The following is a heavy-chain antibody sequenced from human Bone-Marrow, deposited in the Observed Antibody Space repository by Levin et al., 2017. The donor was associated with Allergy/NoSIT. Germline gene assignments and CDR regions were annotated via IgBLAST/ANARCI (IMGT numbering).Heavy chain of an antibody. Sequence: QSGESLKISCAASGFTFSDFGIHWVRQAPGKGLEWVAVIWYDGSNKYYTDSVKGRFTISRDNSKNTLYLQMDSLRAEDTAVYYCARDRYSAVAGIDWTHPLDYWGQGTLVTVSS. J-gene: IGHJ4*02. D-gene: IGHD6-19*01. CDR3: ARDRYSAVAGIDWTHPLDY. V-gene: IGHV3-33*01. CDR2: IWYDGSNK. CDR1: GFTFSDFG.